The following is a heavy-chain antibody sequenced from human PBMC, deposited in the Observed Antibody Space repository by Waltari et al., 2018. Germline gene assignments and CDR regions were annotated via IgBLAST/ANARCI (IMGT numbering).Heavy chain of an antibody. Sequence: QVQLQQWGAGLLKPSETLSLTCAVYGGSFSGYYWSWIRPPPGKGLEGIGEINHSGSTNYNPSLKSRVTISVDTSKNQFSLKLSSVTAADTAVYYCARRKYQLLPRVYTAFDPWGQGTLVTVSS. CDR3: ARRKYQLLPRVYTAFDP. J-gene: IGHJ5*02. V-gene: IGHV4-34*01. CDR1: GGSFSGYY. D-gene: IGHD2-2*01. CDR2: INHSGST.